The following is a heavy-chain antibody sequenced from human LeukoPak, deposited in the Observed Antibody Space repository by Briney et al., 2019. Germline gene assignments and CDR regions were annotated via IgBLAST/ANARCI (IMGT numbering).Heavy chain of an antibody. CDR3: ARARIDY. Sequence: GGPLRLSCVGPGFTFSSYWMTWVRQAPGKGLEWVANLKDDGSEKYSVDSVKGRFTISRDNAKNLLYLQMSSLRAEDTAVYYCARARIDYWGQGTLVTV. D-gene: IGHD1-14*01. V-gene: IGHV3-7*04. CDR2: LKDDGSEK. CDR1: GFTFSSYW. J-gene: IGHJ4*02.